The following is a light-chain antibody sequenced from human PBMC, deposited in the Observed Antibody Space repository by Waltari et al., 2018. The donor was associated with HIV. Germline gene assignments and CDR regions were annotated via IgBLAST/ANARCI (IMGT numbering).Light chain of an antibody. V-gene: IGLV1-47*01. Sequence: QSVLTQPPSASGTPGQRVTISCSGSRSNIGSNSVYWYQQLPGMAPKLLIYRNNQRPSGVPDRFSGSKSGTSASLAISGLRSEDGADYYCAVWDDSLTGHVVFGGGTKLTVL. CDR2: RNN. J-gene: IGLJ2*01. CDR3: AVWDDSLTGHVV. CDR1: RSNIGSNS.